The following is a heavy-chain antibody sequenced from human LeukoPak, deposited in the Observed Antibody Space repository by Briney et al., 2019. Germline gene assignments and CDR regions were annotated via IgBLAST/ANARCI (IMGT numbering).Heavy chain of an antibody. CDR2: ISYDGSNK. CDR3: AKDLRRLQPY. D-gene: IGHD5-24*01. J-gene: IGHJ4*02. CDR1: GFTFSSYG. Sequence: GRSLRLSCAASGFTFSSYGMHWVRQAPGKGLEWVAVISYDGSNKYYADSVKGRFTISRDNSKNTLYPQMNSLRAEDTAVYYCAKDLRRLQPYWGQGTLVTVSS. V-gene: IGHV3-30*18.